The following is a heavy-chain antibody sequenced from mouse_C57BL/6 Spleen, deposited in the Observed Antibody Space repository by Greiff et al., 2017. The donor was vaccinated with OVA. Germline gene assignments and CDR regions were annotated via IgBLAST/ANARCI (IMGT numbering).Heavy chain of an antibody. Sequence: QVTLKVCGPGILQSSQTLSLTCSFSGFSLSTSGMGVSWIRQPSGKGLEWLAHIYWDDDKRYNPSLKSRLTISQDTSRNQVFLKITSVDTADTATYYCARRGLNYYGSSYDYFDYWGQGTTLTVSS. D-gene: IGHD1-1*01. V-gene: IGHV8-12*01. CDR2: IYWDDDK. J-gene: IGHJ2*01. CDR3: ARRGLNYYGSSYDYFDY. CDR1: GFSLSTSGMG.